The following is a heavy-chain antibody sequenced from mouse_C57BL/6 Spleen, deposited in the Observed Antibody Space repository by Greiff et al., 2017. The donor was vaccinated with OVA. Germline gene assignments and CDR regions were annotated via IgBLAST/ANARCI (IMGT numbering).Heavy chain of an antibody. V-gene: IGHV5-4*01. Sequence: EVKVVESGGGLVKPGGSLKLSCAASGFTFSSYAMSWVRQTPEKRLEWVATISDGGSYTYYPDNVKGRFTISRDNAKNNLYLQMSHLKSEDTAMYYCARDSQFAYWGQGTLVTVSA. CDR2: ISDGGSYT. CDR3: ARDSQFAY. CDR1: GFTFSSYA. J-gene: IGHJ3*01.